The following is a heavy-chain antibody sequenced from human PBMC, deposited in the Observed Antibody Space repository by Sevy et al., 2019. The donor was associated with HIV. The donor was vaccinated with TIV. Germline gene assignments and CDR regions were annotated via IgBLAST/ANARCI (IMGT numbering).Heavy chain of an antibody. CDR3: ARGKSGYGYALNY. Sequence: GGSLRLSCAASGFSVNSNYMTWVRQAPGKGLEGVSVIYSDETTYHADSVKDRFTISRDNSKNMLYLQTSSLRAEDTAIYYCARGKSGYGYALNYWGQGTLFTVSS. CDR1: GFSVNSNY. CDR2: IYSDETT. D-gene: IGHD5-18*01. J-gene: IGHJ4*02. V-gene: IGHV3-66*01.